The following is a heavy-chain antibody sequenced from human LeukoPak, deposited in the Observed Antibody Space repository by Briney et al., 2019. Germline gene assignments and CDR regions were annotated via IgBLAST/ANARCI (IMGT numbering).Heavy chain of an antibody. V-gene: IGHV3-21*01. CDR3: ARGGEPFYYYMDV. J-gene: IGHJ6*03. CDR1: GFTFSSYS. Sequence: GGSLRLSCAASGFTFSSYSMNWVRQAPGKGLEWVSSISTSSSYKYYADSLKGRSTISRDNAKNSLYLQMNSLRAEDTAVYYCARGGEPFYYYMDVWGKGTTVTVSS. D-gene: IGHD4-17*01. CDR2: ISTSSSYK.